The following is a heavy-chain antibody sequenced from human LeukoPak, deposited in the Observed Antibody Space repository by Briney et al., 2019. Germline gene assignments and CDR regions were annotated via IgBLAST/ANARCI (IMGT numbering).Heavy chain of an antibody. CDR2: ISYEGSKK. CDR1: GFTFSNYG. Sequence: PRGSLRLSCAPSGFTFSNYGMHWVRETPGKGLGWVSVISYEGSKKYYADSVKGRFTISRDNSKNTLYVQMNSLRAEDTAVYYCAKEQGLATYYYNGMDVGGQGTTVTVPS. D-gene: IGHD6-19*01. J-gene: IGHJ6*02. CDR3: AKEQGLATYYYNGMDV. V-gene: IGHV3-30*18.